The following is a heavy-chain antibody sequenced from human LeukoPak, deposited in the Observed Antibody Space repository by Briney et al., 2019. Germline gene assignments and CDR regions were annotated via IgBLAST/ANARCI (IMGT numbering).Heavy chain of an antibody. CDR1: GFTFTSYA. J-gene: IGHJ6*03. V-gene: IGHV3-9*01. D-gene: IGHD5-18*01. CDR3: AKDIGRVDTASTYMDV. CDR2: ISWNSFTI. Sequence: GGSLRLSCAASGFTFTSYAMSWVRQAPGKGLEWVSGISWNSFTIGYADSVKGRFTISRDNAKNSLYLQMNSLRVEDTALYYCAKDIGRVDTASTYMDVWGKGTTVTISS.